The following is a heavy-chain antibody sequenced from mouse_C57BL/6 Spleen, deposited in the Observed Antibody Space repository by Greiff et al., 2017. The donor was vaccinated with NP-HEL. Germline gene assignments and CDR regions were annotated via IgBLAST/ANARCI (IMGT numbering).Heavy chain of an antibody. CDR3: ASYYSKGISYWCFEV. CDR2: IYPRSGNT. V-gene: IGHV1-81*01. CDR1: GYTFTSYG. D-gene: IGHD2-5*01. Sequence: VQLQPSGAELARPGASVKLSCKASGYTFTSYGISWVKQRTGQGLEWIGEIYPRSGNTYYNEKFKGKATLTADKSSSTAYMELRSLTSEGSAVYFCASYYSKGISYWCFEVWGTGTTLTVSS. J-gene: IGHJ1*03.